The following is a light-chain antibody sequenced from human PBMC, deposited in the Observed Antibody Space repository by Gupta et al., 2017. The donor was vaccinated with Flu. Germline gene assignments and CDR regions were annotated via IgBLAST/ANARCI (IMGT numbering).Light chain of an antibody. CDR2: EVN. CDR1: SRDIGGNNY. CDR3: CSYGINDV. Sequence: QSALTQPPSASGSPGQSVAISCTGTSRDIGGNNYVSWYQQHPGKAPKLMIYEVNKRPSGVPERFSGSKSGNTASLTVSGLQAEDEADYYCCSYGINDVFGTGTKVTVL. V-gene: IGLV2-8*01. J-gene: IGLJ1*01.